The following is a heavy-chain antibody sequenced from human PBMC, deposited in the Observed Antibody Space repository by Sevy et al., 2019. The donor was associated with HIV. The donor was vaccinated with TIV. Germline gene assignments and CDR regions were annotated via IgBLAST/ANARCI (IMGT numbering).Heavy chain of an antibody. Sequence: GGSLRLSCVASGSSFGIHWMSWVRQAPGKGLEWVAKINQDGGQKYYVDSVKGRFTISRDNAKSSLYLQMNSLRVEDTGLYYCASDPDPVRGVAFDVRGQGTMVTVSS. V-gene: IGHV3-7*01. CDR3: ASDPDPVRGVAFDV. CDR1: GSSFGIHW. CDR2: INQDGGQK. J-gene: IGHJ3*01.